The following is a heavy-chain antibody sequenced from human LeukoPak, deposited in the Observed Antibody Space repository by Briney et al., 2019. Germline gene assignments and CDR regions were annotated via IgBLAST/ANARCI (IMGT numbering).Heavy chain of an antibody. D-gene: IGHD6-13*01. CDR2: IYPGDSDT. J-gene: IGHJ4*02. V-gene: IGHV5-51*01. CDR3: ASGYSSSWYLFDY. Sequence: GESLKISCKGSGYSFTSYWIGWVRQMPGKGLEWMGIIYPGDSDTRYSPSFQGQVTISADKSISTAYLQWSSLRASDTAMYYCASGYSSSWYLFDYWGQGTLVTVSS. CDR1: GYSFTSYW.